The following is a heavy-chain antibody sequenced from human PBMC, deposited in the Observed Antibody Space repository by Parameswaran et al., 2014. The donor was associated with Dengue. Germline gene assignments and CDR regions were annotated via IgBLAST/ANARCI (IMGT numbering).Heavy chain of an antibody. J-gene: IGHJ5*02. V-gene: IGHV1-46*01. Sequence: WVRQAPGQGLEWMGIINPRDGSTNYAQKFQGRVTMTRDTSTSTVYMELSSLRSEDTAVYYCARDFGGNLNWFDPWGQGTLVTVSS. D-gene: IGHD1-26*01. CDR3: ARDFGGNLNWFDP. CDR2: INPRDGST.